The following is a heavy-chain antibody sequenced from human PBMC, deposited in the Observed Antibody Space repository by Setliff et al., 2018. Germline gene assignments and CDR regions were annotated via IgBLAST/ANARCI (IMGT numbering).Heavy chain of an antibody. CDR1: GYTFTGYY. CDR3: ARGPRITIFGVVSLSLYGMDV. V-gene: IGHV1-2*04. Sequence: GASVKVSCKASGYTFTGYYMHWVRQAPGQGLEWMGWINPNSGGTNYAQKFQGWVTVTRDTSISTAYMELSRLRSDDTAVYYCARGPRITIFGVVSLSLYGMDVWGQGTTVTVSS. D-gene: IGHD3-3*01. J-gene: IGHJ6*02. CDR2: INPNSGGT.